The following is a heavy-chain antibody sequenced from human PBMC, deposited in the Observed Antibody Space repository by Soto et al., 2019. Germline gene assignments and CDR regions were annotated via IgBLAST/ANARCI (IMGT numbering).Heavy chain of an antibody. D-gene: IGHD5-18*01. CDR2: INWNGGST. J-gene: IGHJ3*02. CDR3: ARDLLERWYSYGHDAFDI. V-gene: IGHV3-20*01. Sequence: GGSLRLSCAASGFTFDDYGMSWVRQAPGKGLEWVSGINWNGGSTGYADSVKGRFTISRDNAKNSLYLQMNSLRAEDTALYHCARDLLERWYSYGHDAFDIWGQGTMVTVSS. CDR1: GFTFDDYG.